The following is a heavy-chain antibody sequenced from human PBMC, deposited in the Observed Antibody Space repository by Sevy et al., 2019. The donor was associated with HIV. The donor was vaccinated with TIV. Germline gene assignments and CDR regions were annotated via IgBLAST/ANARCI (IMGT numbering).Heavy chain of an antibody. CDR2: IYSSGYT. D-gene: IGHD6-6*01. CDR1: GGSISSSTYF. CDR3: ATHAYSSSSEDSFDY. V-gene: IGHV4-39*01. J-gene: IGHJ4*02. Sequence: KQSQTLSLTCTVSGGSISSSTYFWGWIRQPPGKGLEWIGSIYSSGYTYYNPSLKSRVTMSVDTSKNQFSLKLSSVTAADTAFYYCATHAYSSSSEDSFDYWGQGTLVTVSS.